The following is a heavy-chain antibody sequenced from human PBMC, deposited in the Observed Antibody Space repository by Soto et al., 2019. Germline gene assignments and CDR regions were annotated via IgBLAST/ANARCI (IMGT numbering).Heavy chain of an antibody. D-gene: IGHD6-13*01. V-gene: IGHV4-59*08. CDR1: GGSISSYY. Sequence: ETLSLTCTVSGGSISSYYWSWIRQPPGKGLEWIGYIYYSGSTNYNPSLKSRVTIKVGTSKNQFSLKLSSVTAAVTAVYYCARHGPIAAAGTVFDYWGQGTLVTVS. J-gene: IGHJ4*02. CDR2: IYYSGST. CDR3: ARHGPIAAAGTVFDY.